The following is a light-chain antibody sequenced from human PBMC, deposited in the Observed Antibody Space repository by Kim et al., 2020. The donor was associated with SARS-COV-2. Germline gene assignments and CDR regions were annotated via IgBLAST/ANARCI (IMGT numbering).Light chain of an antibody. CDR3: QSYDSSLSGSWV. CDR2: GNS. V-gene: IGLV1-40*01. J-gene: IGLJ7*01. Sequence: QSVLTQPPSVSGAPGQRVTISCTGSSSNIGAGYDVHWYQQLPGTAPKLLIYGNSNRPSGVPDRFSGSKSGTSASLAITAFQAEDEADYYCQSYDSSLSGSWVFGGGTQLTVL. CDR1: SSNIGAGYD.